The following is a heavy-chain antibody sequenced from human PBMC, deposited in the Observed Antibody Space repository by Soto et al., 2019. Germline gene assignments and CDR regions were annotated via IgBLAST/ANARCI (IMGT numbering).Heavy chain of an antibody. CDR3: AREVRYFDSYGTDV. Sequence: SETLSLTCTVSGGSVSSGSYYWSWIRQPPGKGLEWIGYIYYSGSTNYNPSLKSRVTISVDTSKNQFSLKLSSVTAADTAVYYCAREVRYFDSYGTDVWGQGTTVTVSS. J-gene: IGHJ6*02. V-gene: IGHV4-61*01. CDR2: IYYSGST. D-gene: IGHD3-9*01. CDR1: GGSVSSGSYY.